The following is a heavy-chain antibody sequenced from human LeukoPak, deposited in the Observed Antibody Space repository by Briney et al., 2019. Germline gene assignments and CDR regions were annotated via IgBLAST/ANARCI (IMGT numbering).Heavy chain of an antibody. CDR3: ARGLRRRYSYGYSGDY. CDR1: GGSFSGYY. CDR2: INHSGST. D-gene: IGHD5-18*01. V-gene: IGHV4-34*01. J-gene: IGHJ4*02. Sequence: PSETLSLTCAVYGGSFSGYYWSWIRQPPGKGLEWIGEINHSGSTNYNPSLKSRVTISVDTSKNQFSLKLSSVTAADTAVYYCARGLRRRYSYGYSGDYWGQGTLVTVSS.